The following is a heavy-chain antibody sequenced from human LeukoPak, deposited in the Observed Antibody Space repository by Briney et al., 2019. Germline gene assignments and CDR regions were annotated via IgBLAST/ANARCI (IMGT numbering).Heavy chain of an antibody. Sequence: PGGSLRLSCAASGFTFSSYEMNLVRQAPGKGLEWVSYISSSGSTIYYADSVKGRFTISRDNAKNSLYLQMDSLRAEDTAVYYCARGGAVAGNNYWGQGTLVTVSS. CDR2: ISSSGSTI. CDR3: ARGGAVAGNNY. CDR1: GFTFSSYE. V-gene: IGHV3-48*03. D-gene: IGHD6-19*01. J-gene: IGHJ4*02.